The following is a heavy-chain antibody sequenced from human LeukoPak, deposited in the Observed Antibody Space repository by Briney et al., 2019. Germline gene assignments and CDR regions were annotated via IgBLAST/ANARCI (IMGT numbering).Heavy chain of an antibody. CDR3: ARMYDFWSGSSPFFDY. V-gene: IGHV1-18*01. CDR2: ISAYNGNT. CDR1: GYTFTSYG. D-gene: IGHD3-3*01. Sequence: ASVKVSCKASGYTFTSYGISWVRQAPGQGLEWMGWISAYNGNTNYAQKLQGRVTMTTDTSTSTAYMEPRSLRSDDTAVYYCARMYDFWSGSSPFFDYWGQGTLVTVSS. J-gene: IGHJ4*02.